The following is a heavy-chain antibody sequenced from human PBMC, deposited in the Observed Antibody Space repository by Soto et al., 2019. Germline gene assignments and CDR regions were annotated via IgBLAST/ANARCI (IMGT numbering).Heavy chain of an antibody. Sequence: SETLSLTCTVSGGSISSGGYYWSWIRQHPGKGREWIGYIYYSGSTYYTPSLKSRVTISVDTSTNQFSPKLSSVTAADTAVYSCARARAQDYDFWSGYYRTAYSTTDYYGMDVWGQGTTVTVSS. CDR3: ARARAQDYDFWSGYYRTAYSTTDYYGMDV. CDR1: GGSISSGGYY. V-gene: IGHV4-31*03. J-gene: IGHJ6*02. CDR2: IYYSGST. D-gene: IGHD3-3*01.